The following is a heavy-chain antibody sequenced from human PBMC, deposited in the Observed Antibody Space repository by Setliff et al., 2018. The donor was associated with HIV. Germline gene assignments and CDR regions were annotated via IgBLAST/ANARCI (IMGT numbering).Heavy chain of an antibody. J-gene: IGHJ6*03. V-gene: IGHV4-59*01. D-gene: IGHD2-2*01. Sequence: PSETLSLTCTVSDASISNYHWSWIRQPPGKGLEWIGYIYYSGSTNYNPSLKSRVTISVDTSKNQFSLKLSSVTAADTAVYYCARGRRSTSSYYYYYMDVWGKGTTVTVSS. CDR3: ARGRRSTSSYYYYYMDV. CDR2: IYYSGST. CDR1: DASISNYH.